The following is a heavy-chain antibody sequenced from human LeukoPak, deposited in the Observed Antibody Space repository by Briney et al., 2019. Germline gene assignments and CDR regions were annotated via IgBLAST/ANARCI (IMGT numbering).Heavy chain of an antibody. CDR2: IRYDGSNK. D-gene: IGHD5-24*01. CDR1: GFTFSSYG. Sequence: PGGSLRLSCAASGFTFSSYGMHWVRQAPGKGLEWVAFIRYDGSNKYYADSVKGRFTISRDNSKNTLYLQMNSLRAEDTAVYYCAKDPDGYNFRSFDYWGQGTLVTVSS. CDR3: AKDPDGYNFRSFDY. J-gene: IGHJ4*02. V-gene: IGHV3-30*02.